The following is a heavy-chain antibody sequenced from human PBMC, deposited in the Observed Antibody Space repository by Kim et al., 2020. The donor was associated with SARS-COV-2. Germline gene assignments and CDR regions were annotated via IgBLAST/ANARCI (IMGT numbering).Heavy chain of an antibody. D-gene: IGHD6-6*01. V-gene: IGHV4-59*08. CDR3: ARHEYSSLYYFDY. Sequence: YTPALKSRVTISVDTSKNQFSLKLNYVTAADTAVYYCARHEYSSLYYFDYWGQGTLVTVSS. J-gene: IGHJ4*02.